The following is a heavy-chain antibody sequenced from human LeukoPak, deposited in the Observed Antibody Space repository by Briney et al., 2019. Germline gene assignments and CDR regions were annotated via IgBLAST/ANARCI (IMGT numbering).Heavy chain of an antibody. D-gene: IGHD4-11*01. CDR2: IIPIFGTA. Sequence: RASVKVSCKASGGTFSSYAISWVRQAPGQGLEWMGGIIPIFGTANYAQKFQGRVTITTDESTSTAYMELSSLRSEDTAVYYCATSLYSNYYYYMDVWGKGTTVTVSS. CDR3: ATSLYSNYYYYMDV. V-gene: IGHV1-69*05. CDR1: GGTFSSYA. J-gene: IGHJ6*03.